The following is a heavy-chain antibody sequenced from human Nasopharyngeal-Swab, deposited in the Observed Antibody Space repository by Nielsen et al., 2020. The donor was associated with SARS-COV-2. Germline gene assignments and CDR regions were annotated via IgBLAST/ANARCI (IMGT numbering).Heavy chain of an antibody. D-gene: IGHD3-22*01. CDR1: GFTFSSYW. CDR3: ARVLDYYDSSGYDTWDVFAL. J-gene: IGHJ3*01. Sequence: GGSLRLSCAASGFTFSSYWMHWVRQAPGKGLVWVSRINSDGSSTSYADSVKGRFTISRDNAKNTLFLQMNSLRAEDTAVYYCARVLDYYDSSGYDTWDVFALWGQGTMVTVSS. V-gene: IGHV3-74*01. CDR2: INSDGSST.